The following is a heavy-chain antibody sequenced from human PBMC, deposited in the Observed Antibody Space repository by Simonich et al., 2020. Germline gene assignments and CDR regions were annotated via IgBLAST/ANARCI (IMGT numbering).Heavy chain of an antibody. D-gene: IGHD6-25*01. J-gene: IGHJ2*01. V-gene: IGHV1-2*02. CDR1: GYTFTGYY. Sequence: QVQLVQSGAEVKKPGASVKVSCKASGYTFTGYYMHWVRQAPGQGLKWMGWTNPSSVGTNYAQKFQGRVTMTREAASSTAYMGRSRLRSDDTAVYYCARGGLGHWYFDLWGRGTLVTVSS. CDR2: TNPSSVGT. CDR3: ARGGLGHWYFDL.